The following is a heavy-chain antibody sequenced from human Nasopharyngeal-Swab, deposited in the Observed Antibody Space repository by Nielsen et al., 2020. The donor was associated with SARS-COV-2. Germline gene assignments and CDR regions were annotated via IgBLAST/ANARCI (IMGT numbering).Heavy chain of an antibody. J-gene: IGHJ6*03. CDR1: GGTFSSYA. CDR2: IIPIFGTA. Sequence: SVKVSCKASGGTFSSYAISWVRQAPGQGPEWMGGIIPIFGTANYAQKFQGRVTITADKSTNTAYMELSSLRSEDTAVYYCARAHPGYSSSWYDYYYYMDVWGKGTTVTVSS. D-gene: IGHD6-13*01. CDR3: ARAHPGYSSSWYDYYYYMDV. V-gene: IGHV1-69*06.